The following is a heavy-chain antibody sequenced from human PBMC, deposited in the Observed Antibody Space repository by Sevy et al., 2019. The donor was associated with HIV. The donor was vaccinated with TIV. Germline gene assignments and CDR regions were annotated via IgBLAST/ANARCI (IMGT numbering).Heavy chain of an antibody. J-gene: IGHJ6*02. V-gene: IGHV3-30*02. CDR1: GFTFSSYG. D-gene: IGHD6-13*01. CDR2: IRYDGSNK. Sequence: GGSLRLSCAASGFTFSSYGMHWVRQAPGKGLEWVAFIRYDGSNKYYADSVKGRFTISRDNSKNTLYLQMNSLRAEDTAAYYCAKEIRPDSSSWDQYYYYYGMDVWGQGTTVTVSS. CDR3: AKEIRPDSSSWDQYYYYYGMDV.